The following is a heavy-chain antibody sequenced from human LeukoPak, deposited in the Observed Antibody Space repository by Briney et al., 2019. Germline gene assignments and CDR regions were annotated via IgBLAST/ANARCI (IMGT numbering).Heavy chain of an antibody. Sequence: SETLSLTCAVYGGSFSSRSYYWSWIRQPAGKGLEWIGRIYTSGSTNYNPSLKSRVTISVDTSKNQFSLKLSSVTAADTAVYYCASHQSGGSSDDYWGQGTLVTVSS. CDR2: IYTSGST. CDR3: ASHQSGGSSDDY. D-gene: IGHD6-13*01. CDR1: GGSFSSRSYY. V-gene: IGHV4-61*02. J-gene: IGHJ4*02.